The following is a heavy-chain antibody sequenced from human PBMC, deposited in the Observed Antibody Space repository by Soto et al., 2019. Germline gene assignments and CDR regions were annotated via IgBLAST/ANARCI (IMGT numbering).Heavy chain of an antibody. CDR3: ARVGPWVPYYYDSSPYTFENWFDP. Sequence: SETLSLTCAVYDGSFSGYYWSWIRQPPGKGLEWIGEINHSGSTNYNPSLKSRVTISVDTSKNQFSLKLSSVTAADTAVYYCARVGPWVPYYYDSSPYTFENWFDPWGQGTLVTVSS. CDR2: INHSGST. D-gene: IGHD3-22*01. V-gene: IGHV4-34*01. J-gene: IGHJ5*02. CDR1: DGSFSGYY.